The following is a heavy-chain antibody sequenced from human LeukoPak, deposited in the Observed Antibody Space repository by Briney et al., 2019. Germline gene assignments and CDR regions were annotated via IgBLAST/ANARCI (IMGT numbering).Heavy chain of an antibody. Sequence: AASVKVSCKASGYTFTSYDINWVRQATGQGLEWMGWMNPNSGNTGYAQKFQGRVTMTRNTSISTAYMELSSLRSEDTAVYYCAIRYGSGDIYYYYYYMDVWGKGTTVTVSS. D-gene: IGHD3-10*01. V-gene: IGHV1-8*01. J-gene: IGHJ6*03. CDR2: MNPNSGNT. CDR3: AIRYGSGDIYYYYYYMDV. CDR1: GYTFTSYD.